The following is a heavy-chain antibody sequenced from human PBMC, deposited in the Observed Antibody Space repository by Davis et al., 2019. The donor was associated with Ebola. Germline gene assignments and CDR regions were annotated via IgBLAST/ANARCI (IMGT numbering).Heavy chain of an antibody. CDR3: AKEEYYDFWSGYSH. Sequence: GGSLRLSCATSGFTFSTYGMHWVRQAPGKGLEWVAVISYDGNNKYYADSVKGRFTISRDNAKNSLYLQMNSLRAEDTALYYCAKEEYYDFWSGYSHWGQGTLVTVSS. CDR2: ISYDGNNK. J-gene: IGHJ1*01. CDR1: GFTFSTYG. D-gene: IGHD3-3*01. V-gene: IGHV3-30*18.